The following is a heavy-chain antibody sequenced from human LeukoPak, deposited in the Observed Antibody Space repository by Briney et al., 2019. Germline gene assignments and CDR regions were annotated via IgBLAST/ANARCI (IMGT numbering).Heavy chain of an antibody. V-gene: IGHV1-46*04. J-gene: IGHJ3*02. CDR2: INPSGGST. CDR3: AREERYNWNDGDAFDI. CDR1: GYTFTSYY. Sequence: ASVKVSCKASGYTFTSYYMHWVRQAPGQGLERMGIINPSGGSTSYAQKLQGRVTMTRDTSTSTVYMELSSLRAEDTAVYYCAREERYNWNDGDAFDIWGQGTMVTVSS. D-gene: IGHD1-1*01.